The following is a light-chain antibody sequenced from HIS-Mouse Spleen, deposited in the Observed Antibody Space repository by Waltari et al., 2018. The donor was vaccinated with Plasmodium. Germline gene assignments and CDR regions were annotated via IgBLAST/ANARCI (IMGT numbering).Light chain of an antibody. Sequence: DIVMTQSPLSLPVTPGEPASISCRSSQSLLQSTGSNYLDWYLKKPGPSPQLLNYLGSKRAAGVPDRCSSSGSGTDFTLKISIVDDEDVGDYYCMQALQTPGYTFGQGTKLEIK. V-gene: IGKV2-28*01. CDR2: LGS. CDR1: QSLLQSTGSNY. J-gene: IGKJ2*01. CDR3: MQALQTPGYT.